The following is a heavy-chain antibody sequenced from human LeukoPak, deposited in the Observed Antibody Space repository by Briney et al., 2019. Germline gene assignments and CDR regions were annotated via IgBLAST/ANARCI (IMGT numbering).Heavy chain of an antibody. CDR1: GFTFSSYA. CDR2: VSYDGSNK. CDR3: ARAQSTVTTSIISHGPPQDY. V-gene: IGHV3-30-3*01. Sequence: GGSLRLSCAASGFTFSSYAMHWVRQAPGKGLEWVAVVSYDGSNKYYADSVKGRFTISRDNSKNTLYLQMNSLRAEDTAVYYCARAQSTVTTSIISHGPPQDYWGQGTLVTVSS. D-gene: IGHD4-11*01. J-gene: IGHJ4*02.